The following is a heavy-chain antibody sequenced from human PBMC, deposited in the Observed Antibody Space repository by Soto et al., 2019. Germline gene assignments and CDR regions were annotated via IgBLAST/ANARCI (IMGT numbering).Heavy chain of an antibody. J-gene: IGHJ4*02. Sequence: LRLSCAASGITFRSYSMSLVRQAPGKGLEWVSSITSDSSDIYYADSVKGRFTISRDNGENSLYLQMTSLGAEDTGVYYCATTYCSGGYCFSSEYWGQGVLVTVSS. CDR3: ATTYCSGGYCFSSEY. CDR1: GITFRSYS. CDR2: ITSDSSDI. V-gene: IGHV3-21*01. D-gene: IGHD2-15*01.